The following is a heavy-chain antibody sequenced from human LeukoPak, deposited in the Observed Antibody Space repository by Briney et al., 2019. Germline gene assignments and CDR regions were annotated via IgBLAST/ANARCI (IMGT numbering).Heavy chain of an antibody. Sequence: ASVKVSCKASGYTFTSYDINWVRQATGQGLEWMGWMNPNSGNTGYAQKFQGRVTMTRNTSISTAYMELSSLRSEDTAVYYCARVVPAAIIVDPWGQGTLVTVFS. V-gene: IGHV1-8*01. CDR2: MNPNSGNT. CDR3: ARVVPAAIIVDP. CDR1: GYTFTSYD. D-gene: IGHD2-2*01. J-gene: IGHJ5*02.